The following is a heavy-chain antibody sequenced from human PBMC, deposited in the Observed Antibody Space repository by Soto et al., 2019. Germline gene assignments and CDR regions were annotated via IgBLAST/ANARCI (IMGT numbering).Heavy chain of an antibody. Sequence: ESLKIPWNASWYTFRNYWIGWVLQKPGAGLEWMGIINPDDSHTRYSPSFQGLVTISVDKSISTAYLQWSSLKASVSAIYFCGRKSSSGRGGLDVWGQGTTVTVSS. D-gene: IGHD3-10*01. V-gene: IGHV5-51*01. CDR2: INPDDSHT. J-gene: IGHJ6*02. CDR3: GRKSSSGRGGLDV. CDR1: WYTFRNYW.